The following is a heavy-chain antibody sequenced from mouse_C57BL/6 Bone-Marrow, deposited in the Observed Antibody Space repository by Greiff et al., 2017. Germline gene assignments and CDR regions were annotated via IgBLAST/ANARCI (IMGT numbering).Heavy chain of an antibody. CDR3: AIYYGYDAAWFAY. Sequence: VQLQQSGAELARPGASVKLSCKASGYTFTSYGISWVKQSTGPGLEWIGEIYPSSGNTYYNEKFKGKATLTADTSSSTAYMELRSLTSEDSAVYFWAIYYGYDAAWFAYWGQGTLVTVSA. D-gene: IGHD2-2*01. CDR1: GYTFTSYG. J-gene: IGHJ3*01. V-gene: IGHV1-81*01. CDR2: IYPSSGNT.